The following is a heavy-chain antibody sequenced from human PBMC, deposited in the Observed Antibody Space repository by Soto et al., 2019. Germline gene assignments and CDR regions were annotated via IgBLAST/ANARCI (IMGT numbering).Heavy chain of an antibody. CDR2: ISGSGGST. Sequence: EVQLLESGGGLVQPGGSLRLSCAASGFTFSSYAMSWVRQAPGKGLEWVSAISGSGGSTFYADSVKGRFTISRDNSKNTLDLQMNSLIAEDTAVYYCSKDLRFLEWSTTPDYWGQGTLVTVSS. CDR3: SKDLRFLEWSTTPDY. V-gene: IGHV3-23*01. D-gene: IGHD3-3*01. CDR1: GFTFSSYA. J-gene: IGHJ4*02.